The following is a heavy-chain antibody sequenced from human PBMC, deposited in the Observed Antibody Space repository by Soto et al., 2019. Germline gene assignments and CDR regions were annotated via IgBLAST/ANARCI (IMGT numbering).Heavy chain of an antibody. V-gene: IGHV3-30-3*01. CDR2: ISYDGSNK. D-gene: IGHD3-9*01. Sequence: GGSLRLSCAASGFTFSSYAMHWVRQAPGKGLEWVAVISYDGSNKYYADSVKGRFTISRDNSKNTLYLQMNSLRAEDTAVYYCASPLREVFDYWGQGTLVTVSS. J-gene: IGHJ4*02. CDR1: GFTFSSYA. CDR3: ASPLREVFDY.